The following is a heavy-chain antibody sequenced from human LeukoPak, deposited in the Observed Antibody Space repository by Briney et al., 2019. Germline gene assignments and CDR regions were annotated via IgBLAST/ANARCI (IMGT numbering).Heavy chain of an antibody. CDR3: ARTEYCSPTSCKYASF. CDR2: ISGSGGST. Sequence: GGSLRLSCAASGFTFSSYAMSWVRQAPGKGLEWVSAISGSGGSTYYADSVKGRFTISRDNSKNTLYLQMNSLRAEDTAVYYCARTEYCSPTSCKYASFWGQGTMVTVSS. D-gene: IGHD2-2*01. CDR1: GFTFSSYA. V-gene: IGHV3-23*01. J-gene: IGHJ3*01.